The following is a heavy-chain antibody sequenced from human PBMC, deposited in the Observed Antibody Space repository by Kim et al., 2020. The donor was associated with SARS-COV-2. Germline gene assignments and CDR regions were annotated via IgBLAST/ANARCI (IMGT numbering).Heavy chain of an antibody. D-gene: IGHD6-19*01. V-gene: IGHV3-7*01. CDR2: IKQDGSEK. CDR3: ARFPRGIAVAGYDY. CDR1: GFTFSSYW. J-gene: IGHJ4*02. Sequence: GGSLRLSCAASGFTFSSYWMSWVRQAPGKGLEWVANIKQDGSEKYYVDSVKGRFTISRDNAKNSLYLQMNSLRAEDTAVYYCARFPRGIAVAGYDYWGQGTLVTVSS.